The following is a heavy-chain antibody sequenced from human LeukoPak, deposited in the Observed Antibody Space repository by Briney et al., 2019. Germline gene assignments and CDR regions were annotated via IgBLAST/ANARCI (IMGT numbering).Heavy chain of an antibody. CDR3: AREQLHSGTPFDY. D-gene: IGHD6-6*01. J-gene: IGHJ4*02. CDR2: IYPGDSDT. CDR1: GYSFTSYW. Sequence: HGESLKISCKGSGYSFTSYWIGWVRQMPGKGLEWMGIIYPGDSDTRYSPSFQGQVTISADKSISTAYLQWSSLKASDTAMYYCAREQLHSGTPFDYWGQGTLVTVSS. V-gene: IGHV5-51*01.